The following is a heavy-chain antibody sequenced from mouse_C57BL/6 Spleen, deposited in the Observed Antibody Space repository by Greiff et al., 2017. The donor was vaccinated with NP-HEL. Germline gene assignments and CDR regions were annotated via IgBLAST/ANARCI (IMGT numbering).Heavy chain of an antibody. CDR2: IYPGSGST. J-gene: IGHJ2*01. D-gene: IGHD1-1*01. V-gene: IGHV1-55*01. CDR1: GYTFTSYW. Sequence: VQLQQSGAELVKPGASVKMSCKASGYTFTSYWITWVKQRPGQGLEWIGDIYPGSGSTNYNEKFKSKATLTVDTSSSTAYMQLSSLTSEDSAVYYCARRGLLREYYFDYWGQGTTLTVSS. CDR3: ARRGLLREYYFDY.